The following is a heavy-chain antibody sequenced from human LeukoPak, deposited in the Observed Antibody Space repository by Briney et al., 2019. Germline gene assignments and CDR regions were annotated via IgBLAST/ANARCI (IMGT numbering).Heavy chain of an antibody. CDR3: ASRGYDYAFGY. CDR1: GFTFSSYS. Sequence: GSLRLSCAASGFTFSSYSMNWVRQAPGKGLEWIGSIYYSGSTYYNPSLKSRVTISVDTSKNQFSLRLSSVTAADTAVYYCASRGYDYAFGYWGQGTLVTVSS. D-gene: IGHD5-12*01. CDR2: IYYSGST. J-gene: IGHJ4*02. V-gene: IGHV4-39*07.